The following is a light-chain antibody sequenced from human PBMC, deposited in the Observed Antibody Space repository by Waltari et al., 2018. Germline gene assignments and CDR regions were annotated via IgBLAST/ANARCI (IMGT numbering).Light chain of an antibody. Sequence: EIVLTQSPATLSLSPGDRATLSCRASQSVSSYLDWYQQKPGQAPRLLIYDASNRATGIPARFSGSGSGTDFTLTISSLEPEDFAVYYCQQRSNWPSFGPGTKVDIK. J-gene: IGKJ3*01. V-gene: IGKV3-11*01. CDR2: DAS. CDR1: QSVSSY. CDR3: QQRSNWPS.